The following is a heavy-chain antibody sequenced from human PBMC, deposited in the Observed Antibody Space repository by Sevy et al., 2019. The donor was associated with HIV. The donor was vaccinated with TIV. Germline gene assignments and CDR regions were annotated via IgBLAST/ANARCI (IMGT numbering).Heavy chain of an antibody. J-gene: IGHJ6*02. D-gene: IGHD3-10*01. Sequence: GGSLRLSCEASGFTFSDYDMHWVRQTPGKGLEWLSFISDRGHITFYGDSVKGRSTISRDNAKTTLYLQVNSLKAEDAAVYYCVGEAAYGGPGNYHYGLVLCGQGTAVTVSS. CDR3: VGEAAYGGPGNYHYGLVL. CDR2: ISDRGHIT. V-gene: IGHV3-30*03. CDR1: GFTFSDYD.